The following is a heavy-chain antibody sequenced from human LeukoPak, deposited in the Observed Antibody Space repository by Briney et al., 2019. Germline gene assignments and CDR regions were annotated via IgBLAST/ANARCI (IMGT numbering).Heavy chain of an antibody. D-gene: IGHD2-2*01. CDR1: GASISNYY. CDR2: ISTIVRN. J-gene: IGHJ3*02. CDR3: ARMEYYSSTSCPDAFDS. Sequence: PSQSLSPTCTVAGASISNYYWSWVRQHAGKWLEWHGRISTIVRNTYNPSLNSRASLSVDKSKTQFFLKLSSVPAAHPAVSFRARMEYYSSTSCPDAFDSWGQGTMGTVSS. V-gene: IGHV4-4*07.